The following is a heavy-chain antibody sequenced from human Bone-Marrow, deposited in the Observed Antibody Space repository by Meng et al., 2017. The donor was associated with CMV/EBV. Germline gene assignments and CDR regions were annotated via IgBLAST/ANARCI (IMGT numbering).Heavy chain of an antibody. CDR1: GGSISSSSYY. CDR3: ARDTSYYFDY. J-gene: IGHJ4*02. CDR2: IYYSGST. D-gene: IGHD3-16*01. Sequence: TCTVSGGSISSSSYYWGWIRQPPGKGLEWIGSIYYSGSTYYNPSLKSRVTISVDTSKNQFSLKLSSVTAADTAVYYCARDTSYYFDYWGQGTLVTVSS. V-gene: IGHV4-39*07.